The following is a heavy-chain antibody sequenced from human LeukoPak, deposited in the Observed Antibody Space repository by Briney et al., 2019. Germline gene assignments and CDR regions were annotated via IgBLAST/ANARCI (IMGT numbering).Heavy chain of an antibody. Sequence: GGSLRLSCAASGFTFSNYAMAWVRQAPGKGLEWVSGLSGSGGNTYYADSVKGRFTISRDNSKNTLYLQMNSLRAEDTAVYYCAKDIVRYYDSSGPAVFDYWGQGTLVTVSS. CDR1: GFTFSNYA. CDR3: AKDIVRYYDSSGPAVFDY. D-gene: IGHD3-22*01. J-gene: IGHJ4*02. V-gene: IGHV3-23*01. CDR2: LSGSGGNT.